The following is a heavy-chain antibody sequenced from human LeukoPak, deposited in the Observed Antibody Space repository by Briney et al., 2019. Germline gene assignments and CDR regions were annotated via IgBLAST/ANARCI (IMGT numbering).Heavy chain of an antibody. V-gene: IGHV3-23*01. CDR1: GFTFSSYA. CDR3: AKDARLRYCSGGSCYSLDYYYGMDV. J-gene: IGHJ6*02. Sequence: GGSLRLSCAASGFTFSSYAMSWVRQAPGKGLEWVSAISGSGGSTYYADSVKGRFTISRDNSKNTLYLQMNSLRAEDTAVYYCAKDARLRYCSGGSCYSLDYYYGMDVWGQGTRVTVSS. CDR2: ISGSGGST. D-gene: IGHD2-15*01.